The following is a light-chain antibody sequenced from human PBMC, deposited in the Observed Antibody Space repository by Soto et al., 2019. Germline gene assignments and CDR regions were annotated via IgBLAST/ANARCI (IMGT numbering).Light chain of an antibody. CDR1: SSDVGGYEY. J-gene: IGLJ3*02. Sequence: QSALTQAASVSGSPGQSITISCTGISSDVGGYEYVSWYQQHPGKAPKLLIYEVSNRPSGISNRFSGSKSGNTASLTISGLQAEDEADYYCSSYRSGSTWVFGGGTKLTVL. V-gene: IGLV2-14*01. CDR3: SSYRSGSTWV. CDR2: EVS.